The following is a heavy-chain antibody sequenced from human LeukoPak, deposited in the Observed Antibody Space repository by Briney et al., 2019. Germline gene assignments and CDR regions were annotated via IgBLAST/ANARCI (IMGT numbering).Heavy chain of an antibody. CDR1: GFTVTNNY. CDR2: ISGSGGST. D-gene: IGHD5-18*01. Sequence: GGSLRLSCAASGFTVTNNYMSWVRQAPGKGLEWVSTISGSGGSTYYADSVKGRFTISRDKSKSTLYLQMSSLRADDTAVYYCAKDWEYNYGLFDYWGQGTLVTVSS. J-gene: IGHJ4*02. V-gene: IGHV3-23*01. CDR3: AKDWEYNYGLFDY.